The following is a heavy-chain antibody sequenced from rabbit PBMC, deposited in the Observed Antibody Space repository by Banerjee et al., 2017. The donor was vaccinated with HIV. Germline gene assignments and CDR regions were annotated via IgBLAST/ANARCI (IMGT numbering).Heavy chain of an antibody. V-gene: IGHV1S40*01. D-gene: IGHD8-1*01. CDR2: IDPVFGIT. CDR3: ARDGAGGSYFAL. CDR1: GFSFSSSYY. J-gene: IGHJ4*01. Sequence: QSLEESGGGLVQPEGSLTLTCTASGFSFSSSYYMNWVRQVPGKGLEWIGYIDPVFGITYYANWVYGRFSISRENAQNTVFLQMTSLTAADTATYFCARDGAGGSYFALWGPGTLVTVS.